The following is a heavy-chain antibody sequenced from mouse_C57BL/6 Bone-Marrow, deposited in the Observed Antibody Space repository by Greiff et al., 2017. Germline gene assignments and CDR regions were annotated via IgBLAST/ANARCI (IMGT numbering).Heavy chain of an antibody. CDR2: ISNLAYSI. CDR1: GFTFSDYG. V-gene: IGHV5-15*01. Sequence: DVKLVESGGGLVQPGGSLKLSCAASGFTFSDYGMAWVRQAPRKGPEWVAFISNLAYSIYYADTVTGRFTISRENAKNTLYLEMSSLRSEDTAMYYCARLVYGSSSCYFDVWGTGTTVTVSS. CDR3: ARLVYGSSSCYFDV. J-gene: IGHJ1*03. D-gene: IGHD1-1*01.